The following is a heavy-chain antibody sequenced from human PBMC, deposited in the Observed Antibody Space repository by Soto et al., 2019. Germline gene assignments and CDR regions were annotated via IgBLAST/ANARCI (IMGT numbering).Heavy chain of an antibody. V-gene: IGHV3-30*18. Sequence: QVQLVESGGGVVQPGRSLRLSCAASGFNFSSYGMYWVRQAPGKGLEWVAVISYDGNNQWYADSVKGRVTISRDNSKNTLYLQKNSLRAEDTAVYYCAKSLYGGSYFYSGMDVWGQGTTVTVSS. CDR1: GFNFSSYG. J-gene: IGHJ6*02. CDR2: ISYDGNNQ. CDR3: AKSLYGGSYFYSGMDV. D-gene: IGHD1-26*01.